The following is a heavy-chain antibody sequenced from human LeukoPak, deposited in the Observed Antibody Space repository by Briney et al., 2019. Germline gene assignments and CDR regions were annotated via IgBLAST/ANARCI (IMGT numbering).Heavy chain of an antibody. Sequence: PSETLSLTCAVYGGSFKYYWSWIRQPPGKGLEGIGEINHSGITKYNPSIKSRVSISVDTSKNQFSLRLSSVTAADTAIYYCAQSLYCGDDCFWGPGTMVTVSS. V-gene: IGHV4-34*01. J-gene: IGHJ3*01. CDR3: AQSLYCGDDCF. D-gene: IGHD2-21*02. CDR1: GGSFKYY. CDR2: INHSGIT.